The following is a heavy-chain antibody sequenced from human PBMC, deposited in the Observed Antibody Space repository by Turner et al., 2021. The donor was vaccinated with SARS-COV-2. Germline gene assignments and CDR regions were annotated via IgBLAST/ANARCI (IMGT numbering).Heavy chain of an antibody. J-gene: IGHJ6*02. CDR3: ARELLAEQQLRDDYYYNYGMDV. D-gene: IGHD6-13*01. CDR1: GFTVSDYY. V-gene: IGHV3-11*06. CDR2: ISSSSSYT. Sequence: VQLVESGGGLVQPGGSLRLSCAASGFTVSDYYMSWIRQAPGKGLKVVSYISSSSSYTNYADSVKGRFTISRDNAKNSLYLQMNSLRAEDTAVYYCARELLAEQQLRDDYYYNYGMDVWGQGTTVTVSS.